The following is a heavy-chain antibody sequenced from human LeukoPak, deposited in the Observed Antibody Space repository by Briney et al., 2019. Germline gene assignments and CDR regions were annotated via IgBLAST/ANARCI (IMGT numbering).Heavy chain of an antibody. Sequence: GGSLRLSCAASGFTFSTYWMHWVRQAPGTGLVWVSLINSDGSSTNYADSVKGRFTISRDNAKNTMYLQMNSLRAEETAVYYCATDVPAVTIFGYWGQGTLVTVSS. CDR1: GFTFSTYW. CDR2: INSDGSST. J-gene: IGHJ4*02. D-gene: IGHD3-10*02. CDR3: ATDVPAVTIFGY. V-gene: IGHV3-74*01.